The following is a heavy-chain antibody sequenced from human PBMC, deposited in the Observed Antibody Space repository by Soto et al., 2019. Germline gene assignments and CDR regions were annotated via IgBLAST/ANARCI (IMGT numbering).Heavy chain of an antibody. CDR2: ISWDSGTI. CDR1: GFTFDNCG. Sequence: GGPLRLSCAASGFTFDNCGMHWVRQAPGKGLEWVSGISWDSGTIGYADSVKGRFTISRDDAKNSLYLQMNSLRREDTALYYCVQGRYPTMATPLDHWGQGTLVTVSS. CDR3: VQGRYPTMATPLDH. V-gene: IGHV3-9*01. J-gene: IGHJ5*02. D-gene: IGHD1-1*01.